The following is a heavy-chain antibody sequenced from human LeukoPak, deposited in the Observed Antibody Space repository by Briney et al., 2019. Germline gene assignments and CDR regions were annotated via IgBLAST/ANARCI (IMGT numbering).Heavy chain of an antibody. CDR2: IYSGGST. J-gene: IGHJ3*02. V-gene: IGHV3-53*01. CDR1: GFTVSSNY. CDR3: ARDGSAAGTTDAFDI. D-gene: IGHD6-13*01. Sequence: GGSLRLSCAASGFTVSSNYMSWVRQAPGKGLEWVSVIYSGGSTYYADSVKGRITISRDNAKNSLYLQMNSMRAEDTAVYYCARDGSAAGTTDAFDIWGQGTMVTVSS.